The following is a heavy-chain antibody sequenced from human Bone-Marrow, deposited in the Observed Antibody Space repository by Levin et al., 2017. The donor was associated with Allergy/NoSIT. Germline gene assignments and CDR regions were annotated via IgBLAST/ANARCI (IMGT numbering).Heavy chain of an antibody. CDR3: ARVGVPAAVSGSYYYYMDV. D-gene: IGHD2-2*01. CDR2: INTNTGNP. CDR1: GYTFISYA. V-gene: IGHV7-4-1*02. J-gene: IGHJ6*03. Sequence: ASVKVSCKTAGYTFISYAIHWVRQAPGQGLEWMGWINTNTGNPTYAQDFTGRFVFSVDASVSTAYLQISSLKVEDTAVYYCARVGVPAAVSGSYYYYMDVWGKGTTVTVS.